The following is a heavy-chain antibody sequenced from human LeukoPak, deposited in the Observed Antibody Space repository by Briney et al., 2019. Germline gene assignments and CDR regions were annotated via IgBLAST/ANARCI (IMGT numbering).Heavy chain of an antibody. CDR3: AHYGDYRFMYYFDY. J-gene: IGHJ4*02. CDR2: IDWNDDT. D-gene: IGHD4-17*01. Sequence: SGPTLFYPPPTLTLTCTFSGFSLRTRGVGVGWIRQPPGKALEWLALIDWNDDTRYSPSLKSRLTITKDTSKNQVVLKMTNMDPVDTATYYCAHYGDYRFMYYFDYWGQGTLVTVSS. CDR1: GFSLRTRGVG. V-gene: IGHV2-5*01.